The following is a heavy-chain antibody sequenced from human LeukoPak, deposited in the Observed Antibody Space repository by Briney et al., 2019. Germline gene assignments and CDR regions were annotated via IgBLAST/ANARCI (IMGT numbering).Heavy chain of an antibody. Sequence: PGGSLRLSCAASGFTLSSHWMNWVRQAPGKGLEWVADIKQDGSEKYYVGSVKGRFTISRDNAKNSMYLQMNSLRAEDTAVYYCAKGVGTRGPPYRYFDYWGQGTLVTVSS. D-gene: IGHD1-26*01. CDR2: IKQDGSEK. CDR3: AKGVGTRGPPYRYFDY. V-gene: IGHV3-7*03. CDR1: GFTLSSHW. J-gene: IGHJ4*02.